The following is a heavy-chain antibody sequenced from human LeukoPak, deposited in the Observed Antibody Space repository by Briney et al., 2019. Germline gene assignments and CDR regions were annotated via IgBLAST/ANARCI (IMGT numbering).Heavy chain of an antibody. CDR3: ARGRRGTYYYDSSGYNYFDY. D-gene: IGHD3-22*01. V-gene: IGHV4-30-4*01. CDR1: GGSISSGDYY. Sequence: SQTLSLTCTVSGGSISSGDYYWSWIRQPPGKGLEWIGYIYYSGSTYYNPSLKSRVTISVDTSKNQFSLKLSSVTAADTAVYYCARGRRGTYYYDSSGYNYFDYWGQGTLVTVSS. CDR2: IYYSGST. J-gene: IGHJ4*02.